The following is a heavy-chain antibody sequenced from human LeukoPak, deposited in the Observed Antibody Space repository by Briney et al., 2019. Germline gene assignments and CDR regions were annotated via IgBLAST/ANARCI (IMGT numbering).Heavy chain of an antibody. CDR3: AREGRGYSGYFDY. Sequence: GGSLRLSCAASGFTVSSNYMSWVRQAPGKGLEWVSVIYSGGSTYYADSVKGRFTISRDNSKNTLYLQMNGLRAEDTAVYYCAREGRGYSGYFDYWGQGTLVTVSS. D-gene: IGHD5-12*01. V-gene: IGHV3-66*01. CDR2: IYSGGST. J-gene: IGHJ4*02. CDR1: GFTVSSNY.